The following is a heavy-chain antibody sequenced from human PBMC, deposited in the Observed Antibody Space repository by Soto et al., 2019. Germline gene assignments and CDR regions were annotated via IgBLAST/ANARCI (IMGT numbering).Heavy chain of an antibody. V-gene: IGHV4-59*01. D-gene: IGHD3-22*01. CDR3: ARDNGRENYYDSSGYWYYFDY. J-gene: IGHJ4*02. CDR2: IYYSGST. CDR1: GVSISSYY. Sequence: PSETLSLTCTVSGVSISSYYWSWLRQPPGKGLEWIGYIYYSGSTNYNPSLKSRVTISVDTSKNQFSLKLSSVTAADTAVYYCARDNGRENYYDSSGYWYYFDYWGQGTLVTVSS.